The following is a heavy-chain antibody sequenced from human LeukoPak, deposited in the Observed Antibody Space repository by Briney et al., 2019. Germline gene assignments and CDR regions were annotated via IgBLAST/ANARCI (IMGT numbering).Heavy chain of an antibody. CDR1: GYTFTSYG. D-gene: IGHD3-22*01. Sequence: ASVKVSCKASGYTFTSYGISWVRRAPGQGLEWMGWISAYNGNTNYAQKLQGRVTMTTDTSTSTAYMELRSLRSDDTAVYYCASKGPEDYDSSGYGALYYYYMDVWGKGTTVTVSS. J-gene: IGHJ6*03. V-gene: IGHV1-18*01. CDR3: ASKGPEDYDSSGYGALYYYYMDV. CDR2: ISAYNGNT.